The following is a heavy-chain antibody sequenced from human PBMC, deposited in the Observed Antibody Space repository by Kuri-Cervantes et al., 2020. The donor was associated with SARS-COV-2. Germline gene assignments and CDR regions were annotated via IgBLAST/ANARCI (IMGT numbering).Heavy chain of an antibody. CDR3: AREEAYDSSAYQTIHFDY. Sequence: ASVKVSCKASGYTFTGYYMHWVRQAPGQGLEWIGWINPNSGGTNYAQKFQGWVTMTRDTSISTAYMELSSLRSDDTVVYYCAREEAYDSSAYQTIHFDYWGQGTLVTVSS. CDR1: GYTFTGYY. J-gene: IGHJ4*02. CDR2: INPNSGGT. V-gene: IGHV1-2*04. D-gene: IGHD3-22*01.